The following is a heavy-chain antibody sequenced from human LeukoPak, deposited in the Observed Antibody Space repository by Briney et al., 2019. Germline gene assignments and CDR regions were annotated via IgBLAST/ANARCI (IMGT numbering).Heavy chain of an antibody. V-gene: IGHV3-11*01. CDR3: ARGLLWSGYYTHYYYYGMDV. Sequence: GGSLRLSCAASGFTFSDYYMSWIRQAPGKGLEWVSYISSSGSTIYYADSVKGRFTISRGNAKNSLYLQMNSLRAEDTAVYYCARGLLWSGYYTHYYYYGMDVWGQGTTVTVSS. CDR1: GFTFSDYY. D-gene: IGHD3-3*01. J-gene: IGHJ6*02. CDR2: ISSSGSTI.